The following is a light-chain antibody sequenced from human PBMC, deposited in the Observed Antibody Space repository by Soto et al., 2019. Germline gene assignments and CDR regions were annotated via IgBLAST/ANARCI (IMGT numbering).Light chain of an antibody. CDR3: SSYTSSSTLLVV. Sequence: QSALTQPASVSGSPGQSITISCTGTSSDVGGYNYISWYQQHPGKDHKVMIYDVSNRPSRVSNRFSGSKSGNTASLTISGIHAEDEADYYCSSYTSSSTLLVVFGGGTKLTVL. J-gene: IGLJ2*01. CDR2: DVS. CDR1: SSDVGGYNY. V-gene: IGLV2-14*03.